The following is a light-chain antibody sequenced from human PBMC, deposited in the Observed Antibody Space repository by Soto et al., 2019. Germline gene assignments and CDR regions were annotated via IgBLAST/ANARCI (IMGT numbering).Light chain of an antibody. J-gene: IGKJ1*01. V-gene: IGKV1-39*01. CDR1: QSVNSY. CDR3: QQSDTTPWA. CDR2: SAS. Sequence: DIQMTQSPSSLSAPVGDRVTITCRASQSVNSYLNWYQQKPGKAPKLLISSASSLQGGVPSRFSGSGSGTEFTLTIDGLQPDDLATYFCQQSDTTPWAFGQGTKVEI.